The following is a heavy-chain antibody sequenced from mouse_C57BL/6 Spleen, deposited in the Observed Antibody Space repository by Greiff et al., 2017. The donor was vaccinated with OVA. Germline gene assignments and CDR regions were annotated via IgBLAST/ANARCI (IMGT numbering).Heavy chain of an antibody. V-gene: IGHV1-53*01. J-gene: IGHJ4*01. CDR2: INPSNGGT. CDR1: GYTFTSYW. CDR3: ARGSYYDLYYYAMDY. Sequence: VKLMEPGTELVKPGASVKLSCKASGYTFTSYWMHWVKQRPGQGLEWIGNINPSNGGTNYNEKFKSKATLTVDKSSSTAYMQLSSLTSEDSAVYYCARGSYYDLYYYAMDYWGQGTSVTVSS. D-gene: IGHD2-4*01.